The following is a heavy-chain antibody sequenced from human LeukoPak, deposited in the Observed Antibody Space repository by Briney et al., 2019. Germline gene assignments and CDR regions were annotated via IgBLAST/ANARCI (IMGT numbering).Heavy chain of an antibody. CDR2: ISYDGSNK. J-gene: IGHJ4*02. D-gene: IGHD3-3*01. V-gene: IGHV3-30-3*01. Sequence: GGSLRLSCAASGFTFSSYAMHWVRQAPGKGLEWVAVISYDGSNKYYADSVKGRFTISRDNSKNTLYLQMNSLRAEDTAVYYCARDLPYYDFWSGYSLSNVFVYWGQGTLVTVSS. CDR3: ARDLPYYDFWSGYSLSNVFVY. CDR1: GFTFSSYA.